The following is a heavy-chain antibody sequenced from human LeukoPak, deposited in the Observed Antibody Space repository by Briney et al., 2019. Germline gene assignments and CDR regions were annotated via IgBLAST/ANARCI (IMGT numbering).Heavy chain of an antibody. CDR1: GGTFSSYA. J-gene: IGHJ4*02. D-gene: IGHD6-13*01. Sequence: GASVKVSCKASGGTFSSYAISWVRQAPGQGFEWMGGIIPIFGTANYAQKFQGRVTITTDESTSTAYMELSSLRSEDTAVYYCAMPSIAAAGYFDYWGQGTLVTVSS. CDR3: AMPSIAAAGYFDY. V-gene: IGHV1-69*05. CDR2: IIPIFGTA.